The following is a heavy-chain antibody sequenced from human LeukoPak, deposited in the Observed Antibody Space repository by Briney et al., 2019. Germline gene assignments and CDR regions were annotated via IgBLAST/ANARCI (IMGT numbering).Heavy chain of an antibody. Sequence: ASVKVSCKASGYTFTSYYMHWVRQAPGQGLEWMGWINPNSGDTNYAQKFQGRVTMTRDTSISTAYMELSRLRSDDTAVYYCARDLLGYCGSTSCPMGNYFDYWGQGTLVTVSS. D-gene: IGHD2-2*01. V-gene: IGHV1-2*02. CDR1: GYTFTSYY. CDR2: INPNSGDT. CDR3: ARDLLGYCGSTSCPMGNYFDY. J-gene: IGHJ4*02.